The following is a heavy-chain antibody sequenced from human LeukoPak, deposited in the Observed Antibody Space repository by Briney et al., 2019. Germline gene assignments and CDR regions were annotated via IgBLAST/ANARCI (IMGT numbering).Heavy chain of an antibody. CDR1: GFTFISYA. CDR2: VSGSGGRT. Sequence: GGSLRLSCAASGFTFISYAMSWVRQAPGKGLEWVSSVSGSGGRTSYADSVQGRFTISRDNSKNTLYLELNSLRAEDAAVYFCAMAVIGSGWTLDYWGQGTLVTVS. J-gene: IGHJ4*02. CDR3: AMAVIGSGWTLDY. V-gene: IGHV3-23*01. D-gene: IGHD6-19*01.